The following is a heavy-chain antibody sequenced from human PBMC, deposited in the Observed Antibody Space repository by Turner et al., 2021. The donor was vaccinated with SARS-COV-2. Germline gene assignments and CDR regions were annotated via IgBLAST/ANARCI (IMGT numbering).Heavy chain of an antibody. Sequence: EVQLVESGGGLVKPGGSLRLSCAASGFIFGSHNINWVRQAPGKWLEWVSSMSDSSTYIFYADSVKGRFTISRDNAKNALYLQLNNLRAEDTALYYCARDHSPGPGTTDYWGQGTPVTVSS. CDR3: ARDHSPGPGTTDY. V-gene: IGHV3-21*01. J-gene: IGHJ4*02. D-gene: IGHD1-7*01. CDR1: GFIFGSHN. CDR2: MSDSSTYI.